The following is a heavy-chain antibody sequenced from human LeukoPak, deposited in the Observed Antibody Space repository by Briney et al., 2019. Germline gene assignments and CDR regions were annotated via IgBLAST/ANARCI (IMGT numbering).Heavy chain of an antibody. CDR3: ARGRAGIAAAGFDY. CDR1: GFTFSMSA. D-gene: IGHD6-13*01. V-gene: IGHV3-30-3*01. J-gene: IGHJ4*02. CDR2: ISFEGGNK. Sequence: PGRSLRLSCATSGFTFSMSAMHWVRLAPGKGLDWVAVISFEGGNKFYADSVKGRFSISPANSKNTLYLQMNSLGLGNTPVYFCARGRAGIAAAGFDYWGEGTLVTVSS.